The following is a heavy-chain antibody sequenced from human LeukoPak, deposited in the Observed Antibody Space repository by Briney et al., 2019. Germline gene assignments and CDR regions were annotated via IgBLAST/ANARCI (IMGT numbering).Heavy chain of an antibody. CDR1: GSSITSTYY. CDR3: ARVLHAPKFIDS. Sequence: SETLSLTCTVSGSSITSTYYWAWFRQPPGKGLEWIATVFQLQTVRTFYNPSLESRVTMSLDTSQNQFSLNLTSVTAADTALYFCARVLHAPKFIDSGGQGTLVTVSS. J-gene: IGHJ4*02. CDR2: VFQLQTVRT. V-gene: IGHV4-38-2*02. D-gene: IGHD2-8*01.